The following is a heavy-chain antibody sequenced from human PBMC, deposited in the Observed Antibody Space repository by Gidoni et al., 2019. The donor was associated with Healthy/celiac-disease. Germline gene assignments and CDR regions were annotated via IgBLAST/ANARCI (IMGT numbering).Heavy chain of an antibody. V-gene: IGHV4-4*02. D-gene: IGHD2-8*02. Sequence: GLEWIGEIYHSGSTNYNPSLKSRVTISVDKSKNQFSLKLSSVTAADTAVYYCARDNSTGRPLGYWGQGTLVTVSS. CDR3: ARDNSTGRPLGY. J-gene: IGHJ4*02. CDR2: IYHSGST.